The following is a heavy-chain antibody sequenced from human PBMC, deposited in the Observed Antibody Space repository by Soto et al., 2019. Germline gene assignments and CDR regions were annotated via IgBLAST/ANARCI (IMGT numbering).Heavy chain of an antibody. Sequence: GSVKVSCTASGSTFTSYGISWVRQAPGQGLEWMGWISAYNGNTNYAQKLQGRVTMTTDTSTSTAYMELRSLRSDDTAVYYCARSVGLDDSSGYEAATQLIFDYWGQGTLVTVSS. CDR1: GSTFTSYG. J-gene: IGHJ4*02. V-gene: IGHV1-18*01. CDR3: ARSVGLDDSSGYEAATQLIFDY. CDR2: ISAYNGNT. D-gene: IGHD3-22*01.